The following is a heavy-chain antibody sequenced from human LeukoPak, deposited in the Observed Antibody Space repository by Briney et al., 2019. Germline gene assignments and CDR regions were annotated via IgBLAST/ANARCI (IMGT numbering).Heavy chain of an antibody. Sequence: ASVKVSCKVSGYTLTELSMHWVRQAPGKGLERMGGFDPEDGETIYAQKFQGRVTMTEDTSTDTAYMELSSLRSEHTAVYYCATETLLVGARDAFDIWGQGTMVTVSS. CDR3: ATETLLVGARDAFDI. CDR1: GYTLTELS. V-gene: IGHV1-24*01. D-gene: IGHD1-26*01. CDR2: FDPEDGET. J-gene: IGHJ3*02.